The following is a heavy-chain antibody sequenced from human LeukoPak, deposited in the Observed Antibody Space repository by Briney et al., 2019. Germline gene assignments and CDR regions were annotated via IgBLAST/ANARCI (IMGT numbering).Heavy chain of an antibody. D-gene: IGHD2-21*02. Sequence: PSETLSLTCTVSGGSISSGSYYWSWIRQPAGKGLEWIGRIYTSGSTNYNPSLKSRVTISVDTSKKQFSLKLSSVTAADTAVYYCARTYCGGDCRGYYYHYYMDVWGKGTTVTISS. CDR3: ARTYCGGDCRGYYYHYYMDV. CDR2: IYTSGST. CDR1: GGSISSGSYY. J-gene: IGHJ6*03. V-gene: IGHV4-61*02.